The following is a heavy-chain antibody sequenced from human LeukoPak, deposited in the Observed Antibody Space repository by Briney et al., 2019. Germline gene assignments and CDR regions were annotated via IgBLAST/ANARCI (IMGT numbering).Heavy chain of an antibody. Sequence: ASVKVSCKVSGFTSTTSTMQWVRQARGQRLEWIGWIVVGSGDTNYAEKFQERVTITRDMSTSTVYMELSSLRSDDTAVYYCAADQPRYPDAFDIWGQGTMVTVSS. CDR2: IVVGSGDT. D-gene: IGHD1-1*01. CDR3: AADQPRYPDAFDI. CDR1: GFTSTTST. J-gene: IGHJ3*02. V-gene: IGHV1-58*02.